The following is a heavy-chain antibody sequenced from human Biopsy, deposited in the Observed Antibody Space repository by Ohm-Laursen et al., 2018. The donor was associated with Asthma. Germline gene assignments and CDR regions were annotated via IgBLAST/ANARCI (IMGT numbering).Heavy chain of an antibody. D-gene: IGHD5-18*01. Sequence: GALSLTCTVSGGSIRSDYWSWLRQSPGKGLEWIGYIHNSGNTNYNPSLKSRVTISLDTSKNHFSLRLSFATAADTAVYFCARGQGRGIQLWSLDPWGQGILVTVSS. J-gene: IGHJ5*02. CDR2: IHNSGNT. V-gene: IGHV4-59*01. CDR3: ARGQGRGIQLWSLDP. CDR1: GGSIRSDY.